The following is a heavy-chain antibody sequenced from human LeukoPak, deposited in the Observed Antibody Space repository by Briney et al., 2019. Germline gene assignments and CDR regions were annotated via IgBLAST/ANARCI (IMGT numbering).Heavy chain of an antibody. CDR2: ISWNSGSI. D-gene: IGHD6-13*01. Sequence: PGRSLRLSCAASGFTFDDYAMHWFRQAPGKGLEWVSGISWNSGSIGYADSVKGRFTISRDNAKNSLYLQMNSLRAEDMALYYCAKSPRGGIAALLDYWGQGTLVTVSS. CDR3: AKSPRGGIAALLDY. J-gene: IGHJ4*02. V-gene: IGHV3-9*03. CDR1: GFTFDDYA.